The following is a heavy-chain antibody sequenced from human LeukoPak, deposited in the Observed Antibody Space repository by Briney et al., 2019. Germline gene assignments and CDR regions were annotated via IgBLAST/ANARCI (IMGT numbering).Heavy chain of an antibody. Sequence: GGSLRLSCAGSGFTFSSYSMNWVRQAPGKGLEWVSSISSSSSYIYYADSVKGRFTISRDNAKNSLYLQMNSLRAEDTAVYYCARGYTMVRGVNGDAFDIWGQGTMVTVSS. CDR2: ISSSSSYI. J-gene: IGHJ3*02. CDR1: GFTFSSYS. D-gene: IGHD3-10*01. CDR3: ARGYTMVRGVNGDAFDI. V-gene: IGHV3-21*01.